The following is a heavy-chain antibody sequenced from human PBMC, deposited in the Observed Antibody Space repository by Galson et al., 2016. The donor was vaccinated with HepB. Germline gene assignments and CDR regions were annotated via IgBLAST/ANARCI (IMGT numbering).Heavy chain of an antibody. J-gene: IGHJ6*03. CDR3: ARGAHSYCTRTSCPSDYFYYMDV. CDR2: INPYNGNT. Sequence: APGQGLEWMGWINPYNGNTNYAQKVQGRVTMTTDTSTSTAYMELRSLRSDDTAVYFCARGAHSYCTRTSCPSDYFYYMDVWGSGTTVTLSS. V-gene: IGHV1-18*01. D-gene: IGHD2-2*01.